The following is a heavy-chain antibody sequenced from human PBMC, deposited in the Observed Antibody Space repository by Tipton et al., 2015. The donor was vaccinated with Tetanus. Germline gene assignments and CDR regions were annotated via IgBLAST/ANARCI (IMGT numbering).Heavy chain of an antibody. J-gene: IGHJ3*01. CDR1: GGSINNYY. CDR2: VYYSGST. CDR3: ARGGRDAYNNPLGAFDV. V-gene: IGHV4-59*12. Sequence: TLSLTCTVSGGSINNYYWSWIRQPPGKGLEWIGYVYYSGSTNYNPSLKSRVTISVDTSKNQFSLNLSSVTAADTAVYYCARGGRDAYNNPLGAFDVWGRGTTVTVSS. D-gene: IGHD5-24*01.